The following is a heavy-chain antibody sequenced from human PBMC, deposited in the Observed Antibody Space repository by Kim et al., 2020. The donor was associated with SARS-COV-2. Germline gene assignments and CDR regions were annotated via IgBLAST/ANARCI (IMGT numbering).Heavy chain of an antibody. CDR2: ISYDGNNK. D-gene: IGHD2-15*01. CDR3: AKDISGIVVVVAAKPDYG. Sequence: LRLSCAASGFTFSRYGMHWVRQAPGKGLEWVAVISYDGNNKYYADSVKGRFTISRDNSKNTLYLHMNSLRAEDTAVYYCAKDISGIVVVVAAKPDYG. CDR1: GFTFSRYG. J-gene: IGHJ6*01. V-gene: IGHV3-30*18.